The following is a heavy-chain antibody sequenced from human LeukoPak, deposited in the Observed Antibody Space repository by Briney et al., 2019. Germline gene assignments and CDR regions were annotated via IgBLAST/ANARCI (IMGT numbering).Heavy chain of an antibody. CDR3: ARGWGEKGYCRGGTCNNPQFDY. CDR2: IKEDGREK. J-gene: IGHJ4*02. V-gene: IGHV3-7*01. Sequence: GGSLRLSCEASGFRFSDYWMTWVRQAPGKGLEWVANIKEDGREKYYVDSVKGRFTLSKDNAKNSVHLQMNSLGAEDTAVYYCARGWGEKGYCRGGTCNNPQFDYWGQGILVTVSS. CDR1: GFRFSDYW. D-gene: IGHD2-15*01.